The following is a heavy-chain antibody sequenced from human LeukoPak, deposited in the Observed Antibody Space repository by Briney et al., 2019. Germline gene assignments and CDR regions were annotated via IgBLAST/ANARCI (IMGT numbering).Heavy chain of an antibody. J-gene: IGHJ3*02. V-gene: IGHV3-7*01. CDR2: IREDGNEK. CDR1: GFTFSSYW. CDR3: ARGSGYLFDI. D-gene: IGHD3-22*01. Sequence: PGGSLRLPCAASGFTFSSYWMSWVRQAPGKGLEWVANIREDGNEKYYADSVKGQFTISRDNAKNSLFLQMDSLRAEDTAVYYCARGSGYLFDIWGQGTMVTVSS.